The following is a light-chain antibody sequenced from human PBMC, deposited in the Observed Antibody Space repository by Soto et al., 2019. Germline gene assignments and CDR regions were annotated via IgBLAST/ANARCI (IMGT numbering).Light chain of an antibody. J-gene: IGKJ4*01. V-gene: IGKV3-15*01. CDR1: QSVSSN. CDR2: GAS. Sequence: TQYTATLSVSLLEKATLSCRASQSVSSNLAWYQQNTGQAPRLLIYGASTRATGIPARFSGSGSGTEFTLIISRLQYEDFAVDYGKQSNNRFLTVGGGTKVDIK. CDR3: KQSNNRFLT.